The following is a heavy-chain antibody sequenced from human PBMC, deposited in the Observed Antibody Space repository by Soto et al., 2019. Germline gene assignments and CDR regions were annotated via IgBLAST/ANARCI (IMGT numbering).Heavy chain of an antibody. CDR1: GGSFSGYY. CDR2: IYHSGST. V-gene: IGHV4-34*01. J-gene: IGHJ4*02. CDR3: ARDWEAGTGFDY. Sequence: PSETLSLTCAVHGGSFSGYYWDWVRQPPGKGLEWIGEIYHSGSTNYNPSLKSRVTISVDKSKNQFSLKLSSVTAADTAVYYCARDWEAGTGFDYWGQGTLVTVSS. D-gene: IGHD6-19*01.